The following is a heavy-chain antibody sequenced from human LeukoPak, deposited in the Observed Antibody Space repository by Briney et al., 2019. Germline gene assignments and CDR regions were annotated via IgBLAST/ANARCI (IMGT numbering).Heavy chain of an antibody. D-gene: IGHD1-14*01. CDR2: ISDSGDTP. CDR3: VQLLDDNPIRWYFGL. CDR1: GFTFSNYA. Sequence: GGSLGLSCAASGFTFSNYAMSWVRQAPGKGLKWVSSISDSGDTPYYADSVKGLFTISRDNSKNTLYLQMSSLRAEDTAVYYCVQLLDDNPIRWYFGLWGRGTLVTVSS. V-gene: IGHV3-23*01. J-gene: IGHJ2*01.